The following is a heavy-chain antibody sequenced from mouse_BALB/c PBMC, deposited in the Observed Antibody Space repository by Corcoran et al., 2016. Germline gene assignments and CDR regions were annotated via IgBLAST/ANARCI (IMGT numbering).Heavy chain of an antibody. CDR2: INTYTGEP. J-gene: IGHJ3*01. CDR3: ASYYGSSFAY. D-gene: IGHD1-1*01. V-gene: IGHV9-1*02. CDR1: GYSFTNYG. Sequence: QIQMVQSGPEMKKPGETVKISCKASGYSFTNYGMNWVKQAQGKGLKWMGWINTYTGEPTNDDGFKGRFDFSLETSASTAYLQINNLKNEDMATYFCASYYGSSFAYWGQGTLVTVSA.